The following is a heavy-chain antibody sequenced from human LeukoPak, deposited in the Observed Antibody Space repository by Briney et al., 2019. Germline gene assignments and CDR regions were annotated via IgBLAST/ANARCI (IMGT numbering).Heavy chain of an antibody. CDR1: GFTFSSYG. V-gene: IGHV3-30*02. J-gene: IGHJ6*03. D-gene: IGHD2-8*01. CDR3: AKGRPPNSYYMDV. CDR2: IRYDGSNK. Sequence: GGSLRLSCAASGFTFSSYGMHWVRQAPGKGLEWVAFIRYDGSNKYYADSVKGRFTISRDNSKNTLYLQMNSLRAEDTAVYYCAKGRPPNSYYMDVWGKGTTVTVSS.